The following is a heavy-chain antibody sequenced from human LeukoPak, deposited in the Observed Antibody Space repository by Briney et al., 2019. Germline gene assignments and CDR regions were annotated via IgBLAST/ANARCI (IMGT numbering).Heavy chain of an antibody. J-gene: IGHJ4*02. CDR1: GFSLSTSGMC. V-gene: IGHV2-70*11. CDR2: IDWDDDK. Sequence: SGPTLVKPTQTLTLTCTFSGFSLSTSGMCVNWIRQPPGKALEWLARIDWDDDKYYSTSLKTRLTISKDTSKNQVVLTMTNMDPVDTATYYCARIRAGPDYSDYWGQGALVTVSS. CDR3: ARIRAGPDYSDY.